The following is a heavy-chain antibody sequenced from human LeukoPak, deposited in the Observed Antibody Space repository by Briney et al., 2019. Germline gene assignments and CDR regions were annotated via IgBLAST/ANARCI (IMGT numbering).Heavy chain of an antibody. Sequence: GGSLRLSCVASGFTVSNSCMSWVRQAPGKGLEWVSIIYNDGSTFYADSVKGRFTISRDNSKNTLYLQMDSLSAEDTAVYYCARDKYYDFWSGYSYYYYYGMDVWGQGTTVTVSS. J-gene: IGHJ6*02. CDR1: GFTVSNSC. D-gene: IGHD3-3*01. CDR2: IYNDGST. V-gene: IGHV3-53*01. CDR3: ARDKYYDFWSGYSYYYYYGMDV.